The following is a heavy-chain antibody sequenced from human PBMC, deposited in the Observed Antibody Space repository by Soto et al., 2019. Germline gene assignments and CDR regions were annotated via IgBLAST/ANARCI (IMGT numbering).Heavy chain of an antibody. Sequence: SETLSLTCTVSGGSISSGSYSWSWIRQPPGKGLEWIGYVYHTGRTSYNPSLKSRVSISMDTSKNQFSLNLDSVTAADTAVYFCARDFAYFDSRGQGTLVTVSS. D-gene: IGHD3-3*01. CDR2: VYHTGRT. CDR3: ARDFAYFDS. CDR1: GGSISSGSYS. J-gene: IGHJ4*02. V-gene: IGHV4-61*01.